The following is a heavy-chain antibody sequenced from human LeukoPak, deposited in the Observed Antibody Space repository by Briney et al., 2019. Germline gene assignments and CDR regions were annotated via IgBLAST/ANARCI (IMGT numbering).Heavy chain of an antibody. CDR1: GFIFSDYG. V-gene: IGHV3-33*01. D-gene: IGHD1-1*01. CDR3: ARWGGTRQYYFDY. Sequence: GGSLRLSCAVSGFIFSDYGFHWVRQAPGKGLEWVAVTRFDGSIKQYADSVKGRFTISRDDSKNTLYLQMNFLKSEDTAVYYCARWGGTRQYYFDYWGQGTVVTVSS. J-gene: IGHJ4*02. CDR2: TRFDGSIK.